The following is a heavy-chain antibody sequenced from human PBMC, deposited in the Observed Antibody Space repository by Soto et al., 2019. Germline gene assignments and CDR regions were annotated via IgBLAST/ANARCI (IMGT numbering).Heavy chain of an antibody. J-gene: IGHJ3*02. CDR3: ARGNYYDTNGPFSDAFDI. D-gene: IGHD3-22*01. V-gene: IGHV3-7*04. CDR2: IKPDGSEK. Sequence: SLRLSCAASGFTFSNYWMSWVRQAPGKGLEWVANIKPDGSEKFYVDSLKGRFTMSRDNAKNSLYLQMNSLRADDTAVYYCARGNYYDTNGPFSDAFDIWGQGTMVTGSS. CDR1: GFTFSNYW.